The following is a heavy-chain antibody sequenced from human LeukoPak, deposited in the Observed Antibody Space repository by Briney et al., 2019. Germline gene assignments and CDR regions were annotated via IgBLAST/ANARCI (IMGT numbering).Heavy chain of an antibody. Sequence: GGSLRLSCAASGFTINTKSMNWVRQAPGKGLVWVSRINSDGSSSSYADSVKGRFTISRDNAKNTLYLQMSSLRAEDTAVYYCARESWTDWGQGTLVTVSS. CDR1: GFTINTKS. CDR3: ARESWTD. V-gene: IGHV3-74*01. CDR2: INSDGSSS. D-gene: IGHD3-16*02. J-gene: IGHJ4*02.